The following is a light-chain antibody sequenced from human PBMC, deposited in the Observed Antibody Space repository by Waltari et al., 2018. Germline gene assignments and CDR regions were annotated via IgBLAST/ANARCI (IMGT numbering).Light chain of an antibody. Sequence: QSALTQPPSASGSLGQSVAISCTGTSSDVGGYDLVSWYQPHPGKAPKLSLYEVNKRPAGVPDRLPGSKSGNTASLTVSGLQAEDEADYYCTSYAGSNNLPFGGGTKLTVL. J-gene: IGLJ2*01. CDR1: SSDVGGYDL. CDR2: EVN. V-gene: IGLV2-8*01. CDR3: TSYAGSNNLP.